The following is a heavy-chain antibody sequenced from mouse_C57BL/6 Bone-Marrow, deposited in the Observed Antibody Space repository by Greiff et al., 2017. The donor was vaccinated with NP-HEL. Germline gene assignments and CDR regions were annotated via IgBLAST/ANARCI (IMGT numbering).Heavy chain of an antibody. V-gene: IGHV1-61*01. CDR1: GYTFPSYW. Sequence: QQSCKASGYTFPSYWMDWVKQRPGQGLEWIGNIYPSDSETHYNQKFKDKATLTVDKSSSTAYMQLSSLTSEDSAVYYCARGAMGGYWGQGTLVTVSA. D-gene: IGHD1-1*02. CDR3: ARGAMGGY. J-gene: IGHJ3*01. CDR2: IYPSDSET.